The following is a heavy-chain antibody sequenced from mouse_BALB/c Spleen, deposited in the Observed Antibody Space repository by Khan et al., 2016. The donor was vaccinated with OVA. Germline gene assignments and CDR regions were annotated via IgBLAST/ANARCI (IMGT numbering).Heavy chain of an antibody. D-gene: IGHD2-12*01. Sequence: QIQLVLSGPELKKPGETVKISCKASGYTFTNYGMNWVKQAPGKGLKWMGWINTYTGEPTYGDDFKGRFAFSLENSASTAYLQINNLKNEETATWFCARRRYDGSMDYWGQGTSVTVSS. J-gene: IGHJ4*01. CDR3: ARRRYDGSMDY. CDR1: GYTFTNYG. V-gene: IGHV9-3-1*01. CDR2: INTYTGEP.